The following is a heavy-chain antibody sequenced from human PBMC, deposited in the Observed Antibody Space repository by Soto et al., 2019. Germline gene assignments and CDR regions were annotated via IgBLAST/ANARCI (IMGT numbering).Heavy chain of an antibody. Sequence: QVQLVESGGGVVQPGRSLRLSCAASGFTFSSYGMHWVRQAPGKGLEWVAVISYDGSNKYYADSVKGRFTISRDNSKNTLYLQMNSLRAEDTAVYYCASQVATDYGAYDYWGQGTLVTVSS. CDR2: ISYDGSNK. CDR3: ASQVATDYGAYDY. V-gene: IGHV3-30*03. J-gene: IGHJ4*02. D-gene: IGHD4-17*01. CDR1: GFTFSSYG.